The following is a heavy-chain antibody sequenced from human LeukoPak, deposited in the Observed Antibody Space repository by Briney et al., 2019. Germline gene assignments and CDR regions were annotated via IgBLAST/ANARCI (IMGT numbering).Heavy chain of an antibody. Sequence: KPGGSLGLSCAASGFTFSSYSMNWVRQAPGKGLEWVSSISSSSSYIYYADSVKGRFTISRDNSKNTLYLQMNSLRAEDTAVYYCAKGSKVGATLGPTFDYWGQGTLVTVSS. V-gene: IGHV3-21*04. CDR2: ISSSSSYI. CDR1: GFTFSSYS. CDR3: AKGSKVGATLGPTFDY. J-gene: IGHJ4*02. D-gene: IGHD1-26*01.